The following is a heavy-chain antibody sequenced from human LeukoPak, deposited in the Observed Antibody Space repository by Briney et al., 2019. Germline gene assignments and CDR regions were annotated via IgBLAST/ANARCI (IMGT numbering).Heavy chain of an antibody. CDR2: IYSSGST. V-gene: IGHV4-59*08. CDR1: GGPIISSS. CDR3: ASWDGDYHDSSGVAWFDP. J-gene: IGHJ5*02. D-gene: IGHD3-22*01. Sequence: PSKPLSLPCTVPGGPIISSSWSWIRHPPGKGLDWIGYIYSSGSTNYNPSLKSRVTISVDTSKNQFSLKLSSVTAADTAVYYCASWDGDYHDSSGVAWFDPWGQGTLVTVSS.